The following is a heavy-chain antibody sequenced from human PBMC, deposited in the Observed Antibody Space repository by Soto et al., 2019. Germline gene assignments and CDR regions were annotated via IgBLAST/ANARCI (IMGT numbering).Heavy chain of an antibody. CDR3: ARDRSSYGGGPDAFDI. CDR2: IYYSGST. D-gene: IGHD4-17*01. J-gene: IGHJ3*02. CDR1: GGSISSYY. V-gene: IGHV4-59*01. Sequence: SSETLSLTCTVSGGSISSYYWSWIRQPPGKGLEWIGYIYYSGSTNHNPSLKSRVTISVDTSKNQFSLKLTSVTAADTAVYYCARDRSSYGGGPDAFDIWGQGTMVTVSS.